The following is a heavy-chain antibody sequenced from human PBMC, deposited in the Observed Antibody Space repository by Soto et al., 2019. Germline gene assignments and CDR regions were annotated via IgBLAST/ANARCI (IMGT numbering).Heavy chain of an antibody. V-gene: IGHV4-34*01. D-gene: IGHD2-8*02. J-gene: IGHJ4*02. CDR1: GGSFSGYY. CDR3: ARDKITGLFDY. Sequence: QVQLQQGGAGLLKPSETLSLTCAVYGGSFSGYYWTWIRQPPGTGLEWIGEINHSGSTNYNPSLKSRVTISVDTSKNQFALKLTSVPAAATAVYYCARDKITGLFDYWGQGTMVTVAS. CDR2: INHSGST.